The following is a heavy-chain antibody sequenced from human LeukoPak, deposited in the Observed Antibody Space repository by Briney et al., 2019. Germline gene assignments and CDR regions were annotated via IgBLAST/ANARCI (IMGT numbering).Heavy chain of an antibody. CDR2: INPSSGST. CDR3: AKSGVVQSKNWFDP. D-gene: IGHD2-2*01. Sequence: ASVKVSCKASGYTFTTYYMHWVRQAPGQWLEWMGIINPSSGSTSYAQKFQGRVTMTRDTSTSTVYMDLSSLRSEDTAVYYCAKSGVVQSKNWFDPWGQGTLVTVSS. CDR1: GYTFTTYY. V-gene: IGHV1-46*01. J-gene: IGHJ5*02.